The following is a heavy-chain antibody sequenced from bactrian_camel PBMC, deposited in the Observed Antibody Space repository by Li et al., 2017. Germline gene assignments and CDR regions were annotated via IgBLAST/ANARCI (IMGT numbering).Heavy chain of an antibody. J-gene: IGHJ4*01. CDR3: AIIDYFAKSH. V-gene: IGHV3S1*01. CDR1: RCYSSC. Sequence: HVQLVESGGGSVQTGETLRLSCVASRCYSSCMAWFRQAPGKEREGVASIYTSANITHYGDSVKGRFTISRDNAKNTVYLQLNSLKTEDMAMYYCAIIDYFAKSHWGQGTQVTVS. D-gene: IGHD1*01. CDR2: IYTSANIT.